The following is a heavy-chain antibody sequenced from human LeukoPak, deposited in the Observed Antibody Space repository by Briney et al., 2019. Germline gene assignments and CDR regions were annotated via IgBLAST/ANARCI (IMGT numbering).Heavy chain of an antibody. CDR1: GGSISSYY. J-gene: IGHJ4*02. D-gene: IGHD5-24*01. V-gene: IGHV4-59*01. CDR3: ARGRWAPIYFDY. Sequence: PSETLSLTCTVSGGSISSYYSSWIRQPPGKGLEWIGYIYYSGSTNYNPSLKSRVTISVDTSKNQFSLKLSSVTAADTAVYYCARGRWAPIYFDYWGQGTLVTVSS. CDR2: IYYSGST.